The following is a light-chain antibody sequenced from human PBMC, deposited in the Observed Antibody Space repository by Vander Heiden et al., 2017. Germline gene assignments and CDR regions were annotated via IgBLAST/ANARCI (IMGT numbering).Light chain of an antibody. J-gene: IGLJ2*01. CDR1: SSDVGGYNY. Sequence: QSALTQPRLVSGSPGQSVTIPCTGTSSDVGGYNYVSWYQQHPGKAPKLMIYDVSKRPSGVPDRFSGSKSGNTASLTISGLQAEDEADYYCCSYAGSYTFVFGGGTKLTVL. CDR3: CSYAGSYTFV. CDR2: DVS. V-gene: IGLV2-11*01.